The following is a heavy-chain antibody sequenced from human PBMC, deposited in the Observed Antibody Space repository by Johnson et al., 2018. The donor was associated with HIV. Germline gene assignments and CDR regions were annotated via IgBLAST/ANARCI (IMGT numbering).Heavy chain of an antibody. CDR3: ARVGSVAAARDAFDI. CDR2: IKQDGSEK. Sequence: VQLVESGGGVVQPGRSLRISCAASGFTFSSYAMHWVRQAPGKGLEWVANIKQDGSEKYYVDSVKVRFTISRDNAENSLYLQMNSLRPEDTAVYYCARVGSVAAARDAFDIWGQGTMVTVS. CDR1: GFTFSSYA. J-gene: IGHJ3*02. V-gene: IGHV3-7*01. D-gene: IGHD2-15*01.